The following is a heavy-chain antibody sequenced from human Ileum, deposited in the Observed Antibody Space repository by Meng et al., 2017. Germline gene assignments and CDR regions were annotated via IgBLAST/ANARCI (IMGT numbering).Heavy chain of an antibody. V-gene: IGHV4-4*07. J-gene: IGHJ4*02. Sequence: SETLSLTCVVPSGSIGGFYWSWIRQSAEKGLEWIGRIYSSGITNYNPSLESRVSISLDTSHSQFSLTLNSVTAADTGVYFCARDRGYGGPHDYWGQGALVTVSS. D-gene: IGHD5-12*01. CDR1: SGSIGGFY. CDR2: IYSSGIT. CDR3: ARDRGYGGPHDY.